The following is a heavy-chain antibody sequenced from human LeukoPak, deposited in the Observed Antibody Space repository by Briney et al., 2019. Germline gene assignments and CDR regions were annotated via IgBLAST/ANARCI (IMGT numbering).Heavy chain of an antibody. CDR2: IKFEDGGT. J-gene: IGHJ3*02. CDR3: VRNGLNNYGRSSGSFDI. V-gene: IGHV1-2*02. CDR1: GYTFTGYY. Sequence: ASVKVSCKASGYTFTGYYMHWVRQAPGQGLEWMGWIKFEDGGTSYGRKFRGRVTMTRDTSVSTVYMDLTRLTSDDTAVYYCVRNGLNNYGRSSGSFDIWDQGKMVTVS. D-gene: IGHD3-16*01.